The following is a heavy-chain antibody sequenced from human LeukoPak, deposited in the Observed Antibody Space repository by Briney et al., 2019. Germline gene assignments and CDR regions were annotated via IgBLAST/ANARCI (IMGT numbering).Heavy chain of an antibody. V-gene: IGHV3-11*01. CDR3: AKDMEGWEGSSWFPDFDY. CDR1: GFTFSDYY. Sequence: PGGSLRLSCAASGFTFSDYYMSWIRQAPGKGLEWVSHINSGSNTIYYADSVRGRFTISRDNAKNSLYLQMNSLRAEDTALYYCAKDMEGWEGSSWFPDFDYWGQGTLVTVSS. J-gene: IGHJ4*02. D-gene: IGHD6-13*01. CDR2: INSGSNTI.